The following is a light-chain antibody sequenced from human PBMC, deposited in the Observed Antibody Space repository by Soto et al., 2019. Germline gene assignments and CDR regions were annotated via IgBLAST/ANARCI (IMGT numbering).Light chain of an antibody. Sequence: DIVMTQSPLSLPVTPGDPASISCRPSQSLLNSNGYNYLDWYLQKQGQSPQLLIYLGSSRASGVPDRFSGSGSGTDFTLTISRVEAEDVGFYYCMQALQAPLTFGQGTRVEIK. CDR3: MQALQAPLT. CDR1: QSLLNSNGYNY. V-gene: IGKV2-28*01. J-gene: IGKJ1*01. CDR2: LGS.